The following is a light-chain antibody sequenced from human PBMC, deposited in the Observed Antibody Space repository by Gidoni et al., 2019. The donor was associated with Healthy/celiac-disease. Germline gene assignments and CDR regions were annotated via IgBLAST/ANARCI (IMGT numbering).Light chain of an antibody. Sequence: DIQLTQSPSTLSASVGDRVTITCRASQSISSWLAWYQQKPGKAPKLLIYKASSLESGVPSRCSGSGSGTEFTLTISSLQPDDFATYYCQQYNSYSGTFGQXTKVEIK. CDR2: KAS. CDR3: QQYNSYSGT. J-gene: IGKJ1*01. V-gene: IGKV1-5*03. CDR1: QSISSW.